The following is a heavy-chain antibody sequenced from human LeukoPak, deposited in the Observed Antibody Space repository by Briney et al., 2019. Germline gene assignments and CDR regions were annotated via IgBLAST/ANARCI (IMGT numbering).Heavy chain of an antibody. V-gene: IGHV1-8*01. CDR2: MNPNSGNT. Sequence: ASVKVSCKASGYTFTSYDINWVRQATGQGLEWMGWMNPNSGNTGYAQKFQGRVTMARNTSISTAYMELSSLRSEDTAVYYCVRSDYYYYYMDVWGKGTTVTVSS. J-gene: IGHJ6*03. CDR1: GYTFTSYD. CDR3: VRSDYYYYYMDV.